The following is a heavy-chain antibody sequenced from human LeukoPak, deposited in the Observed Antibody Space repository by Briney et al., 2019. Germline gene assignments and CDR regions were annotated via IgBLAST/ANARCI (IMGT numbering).Heavy chain of an antibody. CDR1: GYTFTNYP. CDR3: ARDHDSSGNYLDFLDS. J-gene: IGHJ4*02. Sequence: ASVKVSCKASGYTFTNYPITWVRQAPGQGLEWMGWIRVHDGNSHYAQKYRGRVTLTTDTSTNAAYMELRSLRSDDTAVYYCARDHDSSGNYLDFLDSWGQGTLVTVSS. D-gene: IGHD3-22*01. V-gene: IGHV1-18*01. CDR2: IRVHDGNS.